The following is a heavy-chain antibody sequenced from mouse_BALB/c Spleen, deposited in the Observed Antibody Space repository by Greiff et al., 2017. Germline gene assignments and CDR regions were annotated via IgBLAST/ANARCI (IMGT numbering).Heavy chain of an antibody. V-gene: IGHV14-3*02. CDR2: IDPANGNT. CDR3: ASYYFAMDY. D-gene: IGHD2-10*01. Sequence: VQLKESGAELVKPGASVKLSCTASGFNIKDTYMHWVKQRPEQGLEWIGRIDPANGNTKYDPKFQGKATITADTSSSTAYMQLSSLASEDSALYYCASYYFAMDYWGQGTSVTVSS. CDR1: GFNIKDTY. J-gene: IGHJ4*01.